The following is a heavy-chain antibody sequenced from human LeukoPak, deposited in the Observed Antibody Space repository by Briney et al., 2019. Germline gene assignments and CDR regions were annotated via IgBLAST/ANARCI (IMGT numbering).Heavy chain of an antibody. V-gene: IGHV3-48*04. D-gene: IGHD5-12*01. CDR2: VGISSGNT. CDR1: GFTFSSYA. CDR3: ARDHRYAFDN. Sequence: GGSLRLSCAASGFTFSSYAMSWVRQAPGKGLEWISYVGISSGNTKYADSVKGRFTISGDSAKNSVFLQMNSLRVEDTAVYYCARDHRYAFDNWGQGTLVTVSS. J-gene: IGHJ4*02.